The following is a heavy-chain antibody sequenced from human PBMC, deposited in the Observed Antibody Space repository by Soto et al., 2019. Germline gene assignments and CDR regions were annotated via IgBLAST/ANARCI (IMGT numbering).Heavy chain of an antibody. J-gene: IGHJ3*02. Sequence: GGSLRLSCAASGFTFDDYAMHWVRQAPGKGLEWVSGISWNSGSIGYADSVKGRFTISRDNAKNSLYLQMNSLRAEDTALYYCAKGGGFGTISLDAFDIWGQGTMVTVSS. D-gene: IGHD3-3*01. CDR2: ISWNSGSI. V-gene: IGHV3-9*01. CDR3: AKGGGFGTISLDAFDI. CDR1: GFTFDDYA.